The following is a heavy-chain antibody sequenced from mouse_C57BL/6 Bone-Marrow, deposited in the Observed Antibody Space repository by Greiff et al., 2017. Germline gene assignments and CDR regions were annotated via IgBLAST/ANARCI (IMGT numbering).Heavy chain of an antibody. Sequence: QVQLQQSGAELVRPGTSVKVSCKASGYAFTNYLIEWVKQRPGQGLEWIGVINPGSGGTNYNEKFKGKATLTADKSSSPAYMQLSSLTSEDSAVYVCARWARQLRLVAYWGQGTLVTVSA. D-gene: IGHD3-2*02. J-gene: IGHJ3*01. CDR1: GYAFTNYL. CDR3: ARWARQLRLVAY. CDR2: INPGSGGT. V-gene: IGHV1-54*01.